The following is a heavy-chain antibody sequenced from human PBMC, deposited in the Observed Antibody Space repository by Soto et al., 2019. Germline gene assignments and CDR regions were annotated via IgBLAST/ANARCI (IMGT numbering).Heavy chain of an antibody. V-gene: IGHV1-18*01. Sequence: QVHLVQSGAEVKKPGASVKVSCKASGYTFTSCGISWVRQAPGQGLEWMGLINTYNGYTNYPQNFQGRVTMTTDTSTGTVYMELRSLTSDDTAVYYCAIDLTKGLDVWGQGTTVTVSS. CDR3: AIDLTKGLDV. J-gene: IGHJ6*02. CDR2: INTYNGYT. D-gene: IGHD4-4*01. CDR1: GYTFTSCG.